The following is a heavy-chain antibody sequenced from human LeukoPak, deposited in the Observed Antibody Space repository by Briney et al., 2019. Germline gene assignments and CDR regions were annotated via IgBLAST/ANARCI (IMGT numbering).Heavy chain of an antibody. D-gene: IGHD1-26*01. J-gene: IGHJ3*02. CDR1: GFTFDDYG. CDR2: INWNGGST. Sequence: GGSLRLSCAASGFTFDDYGMSWVRQAPGKGLEWVSGINWNGGSTGYADSVKGRFTISRDNAKNSLYLQMNSLRAEDTALYYCARDTGWELRRGAFDIWGQGTMVTVSS. V-gene: IGHV3-20*04. CDR3: ARDTGWELRRGAFDI.